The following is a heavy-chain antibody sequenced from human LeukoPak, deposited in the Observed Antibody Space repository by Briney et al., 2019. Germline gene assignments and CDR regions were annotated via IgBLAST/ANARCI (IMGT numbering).Heavy chain of an antibody. CDR2: IYYSGST. J-gene: IGHJ4*02. CDR3: ARDKGGSDY. Sequence: SETLSLTCTVSGGSISSSVYYWGWIRQPPGKGLEWIGNIYYSGSTNYNPSLKSRVTISVDTSKNQFSLKLSSVTAADTAVYYCARDKGGSDYWGQGTLVTVSS. V-gene: IGHV4-39*07. D-gene: IGHD3-16*01. CDR1: GGSISSSVYY.